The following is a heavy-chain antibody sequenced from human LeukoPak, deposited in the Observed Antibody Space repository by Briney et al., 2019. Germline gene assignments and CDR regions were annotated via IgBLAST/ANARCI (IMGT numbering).Heavy chain of an antibody. CDR3: AGLVGRYSSGLYYYYFDY. CDR1: GFTFSGYP. CDR2: MYLSGTT. V-gene: IGHV4-4*02. Sequence: GSLRLSCAAPGFTFSGYPIHWVRQPPGKGLEWIGEMYLSGTTHSNPSVKSRVTISIDKSKNQFFLNLSSVTAADTAVYYCAGLVGRYSSGLYYYYFDYWGQGTLVTVSS. D-gene: IGHD3-22*01. J-gene: IGHJ4*02.